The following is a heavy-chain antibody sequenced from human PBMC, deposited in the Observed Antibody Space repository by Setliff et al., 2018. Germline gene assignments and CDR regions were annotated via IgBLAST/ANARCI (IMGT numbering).Heavy chain of an antibody. V-gene: IGHV1-69*05. Sequence: GASVKVSCKASGGTFSSYAISWVRQAPGQGLEWMGGIIPIFGTANYAQKFQGRVTITTDESTSTAYMELSSLRSEDTAVYYCASSRDGYNYGYWGQETLVTVSS. J-gene: IGHJ4*02. CDR2: IIPIFGTA. CDR1: GGTFSSYA. CDR3: ASSRDGYNYGY. D-gene: IGHD5-12*01.